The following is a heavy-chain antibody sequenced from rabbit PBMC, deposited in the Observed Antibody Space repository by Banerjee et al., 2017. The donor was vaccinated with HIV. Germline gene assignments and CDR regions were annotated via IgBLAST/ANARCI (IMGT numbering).Heavy chain of an antibody. D-gene: IGHD2-1*01. CDR1: GFTLSSNYW. Sequence: QEQLEESGGDLVKPEGSLTLTCTPSGFTLSSNYWICWVRQAPGKGLEWIACIVTGTSGSTWYASWAKGRFTISKTSPTTVTLQMTSLTAADTATYFCARGKYDDYGNAFNSWGPGTLVTVS. V-gene: IGHV1S45*01. CDR2: IVTGTSGST. CDR3: ARGKYDDYGNAFNS. J-gene: IGHJ4*01.